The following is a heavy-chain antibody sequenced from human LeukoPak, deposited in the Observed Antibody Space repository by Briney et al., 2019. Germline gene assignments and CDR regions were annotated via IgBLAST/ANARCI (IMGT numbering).Heavy chain of an antibody. Sequence: GGSLRLSCAASGFTFSSYWMHWVRQAPGKGLVWVARINTDGSSLNYADSVKGRFTISRDNAKNTLYLQMNSLGAEDTAVYYCARRINYYDSSGYYYVRYFDSWGQGTLVAVSS. CDR1: GFTFSSYW. D-gene: IGHD3-22*01. CDR3: ARRINYYDSSGYYYVRYFDS. CDR2: INTDGSSL. J-gene: IGHJ4*02. V-gene: IGHV3-74*01.